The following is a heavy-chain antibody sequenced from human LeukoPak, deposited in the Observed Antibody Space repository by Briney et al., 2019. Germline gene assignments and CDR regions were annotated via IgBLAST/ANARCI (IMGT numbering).Heavy chain of an antibody. CDR2: VYSGGST. CDR3: ARGTVWRLGSYGLDV. V-gene: IGHV3-53*01. D-gene: IGHD3-16*01. CDR1: GFTVSSKY. Sequence: GGSLRLSCVASGFTVSSKYMSWVRQAPGKGLEWVSVVYSGGSTYYGESVKGRFTISRDNSKNTVYLQMNALRAEDSAVYYCARGTVWRLGSYGLDVWGQGTTVTVSS. J-gene: IGHJ6*02.